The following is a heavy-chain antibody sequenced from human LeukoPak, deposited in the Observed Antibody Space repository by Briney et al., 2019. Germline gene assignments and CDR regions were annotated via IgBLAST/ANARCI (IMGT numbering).Heavy chain of an antibody. D-gene: IGHD5-24*01. J-gene: IGHJ4*02. CDR1: GFDFTNSW. V-gene: IGHV5-51*01. CDR3: ARVLQGRHGLDF. CDR2: IYPGGSDP. Sequence: GESLKISCQGFGFDFTNSWIAWVRQMPGKGLQWVGIIYPGGSDPTYSPSFQGQVTISADKSISAAYLKWSSLKTLDTGVYYWARVLQGRHGLDFWGLGTLVTFAS.